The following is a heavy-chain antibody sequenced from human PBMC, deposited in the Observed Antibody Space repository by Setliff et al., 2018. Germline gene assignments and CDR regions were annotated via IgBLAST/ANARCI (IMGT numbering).Heavy chain of an antibody. CDR1: GGSISGASIRSYY. V-gene: IGHV4-61*01. CDR2: VYYSGTT. Sequence: PSETLSLTCTVSGGSISGASIRSYYWSWIRQPPGKGLDFIGYVYYSGTTNYDPSLKSRVTISVDTSKNQFSLKLSSVAAADTAIYYCARGGTYRYFDYWGQGTPVTVSS. CDR3: ARGGTYRYFDY. J-gene: IGHJ4*02.